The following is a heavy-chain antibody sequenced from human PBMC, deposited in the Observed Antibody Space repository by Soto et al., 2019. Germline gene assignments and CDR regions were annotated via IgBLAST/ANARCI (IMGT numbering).Heavy chain of an antibody. V-gene: IGHV5-10-1*01. CDR3: ARHSPYYYDSSGYLIGAFDI. CDR1: GYSLTSYW. Sequence: PXVFMKMSCKGSGYSLTSYWITWVRQIPGKGLEWMGRIDPSDSYTNYSPSFQGHVTISADKSISTAYLQWSSLKASDTAMYYCARHSPYYYDSSGYLIGAFDIWGQGTMVTVS. J-gene: IGHJ3*02. D-gene: IGHD3-22*01. CDR2: IDPSDSYT.